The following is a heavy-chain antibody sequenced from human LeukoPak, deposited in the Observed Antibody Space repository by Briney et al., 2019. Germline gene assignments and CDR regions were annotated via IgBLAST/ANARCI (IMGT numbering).Heavy chain of an antibody. CDR3: ARDYPYYYDSSGYGAFDI. J-gene: IGHJ3*02. D-gene: IGHD3-22*01. CDR1: GFTVSSNY. Sequence: PGGSLRLSCAASGFTVSSNYMSWVRQAPGKGLEWVSVIYSGGSTSYADSVKGRFTISRDNAKNTLYLQMNSLRAEDTAVYYCARDYPYYYDSSGYGAFDIWGQGTMVTVSS. CDR2: IYSGGST. V-gene: IGHV3-66*01.